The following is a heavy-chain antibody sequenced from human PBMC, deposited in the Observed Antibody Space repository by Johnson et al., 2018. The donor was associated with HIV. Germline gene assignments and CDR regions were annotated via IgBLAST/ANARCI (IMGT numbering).Heavy chain of an antibody. CDR3: ARGDSSGWYRYAFDI. D-gene: IGHD6-19*01. Sequence: QMLLVESGGGVVQPGRSLRLSCAASGFTFSSYGMHWVRQAPGKGLEWVAVISYDGSNKYYADSVKGRFTLSRDNSKNTLYLQMNSLRAEDTAVYYCARGDSSGWYRYAFDIWGQGTMVTVSS. CDR2: ISYDGSNK. J-gene: IGHJ3*02. V-gene: IGHV3-30*03. CDR1: GFTFSSYG.